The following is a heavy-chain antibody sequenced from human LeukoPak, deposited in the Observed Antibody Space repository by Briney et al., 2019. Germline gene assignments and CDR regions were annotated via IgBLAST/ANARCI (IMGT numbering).Heavy chain of an antibody. CDR1: GYSFTSYW. CDR3: TRRSPGMRFDY. J-gene: IGHJ4*02. V-gene: IGHV5-51*01. Sequence: GESLKISCKGSGYSFTSYWIGWVRQMPGKGLEWMGIIYPGDSDTRYSTSFQGQVTISADKSITTAYLQWSSLKASDTAMYGCTRRSPGMRFDYWGQGTLVTVSP. CDR2: IYPGDSDT.